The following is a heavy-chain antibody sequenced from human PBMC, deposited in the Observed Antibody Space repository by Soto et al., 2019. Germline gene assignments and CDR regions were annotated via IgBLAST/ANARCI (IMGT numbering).Heavy chain of an antibody. D-gene: IGHD3-3*01. V-gene: IGHV1-8*01. J-gene: IGHJ3*02. Sequence: ASVKVSGKASGYTFTSYDINWVRQATGQGLEWMGWMNPNSGNTGYAQKFQGRVTMTRNTSISTAYMELSSLRSEDTAVYYCARGRYYDFWSGSDAFDIWGQGTMVTVSS. CDR3: ARGRYYDFWSGSDAFDI. CDR2: MNPNSGNT. CDR1: GYTFTSYD.